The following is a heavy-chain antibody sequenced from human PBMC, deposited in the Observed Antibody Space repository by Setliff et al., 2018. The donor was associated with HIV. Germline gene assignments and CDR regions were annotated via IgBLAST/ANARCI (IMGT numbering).Heavy chain of an antibody. V-gene: IGHV4-59*08. Sequence: TSETLSLICTVSGGSIGGYHWSWVRQPPGRGLEWIGYVSYSGSTSYNPSLKSRVTISVDTSKNQFSLKLSSVTAADTAVYYCARVWTPGYSSSWYWFDPWGQGTLVTVSS. CDR3: ARVWTPGYSSSWYWFDP. CDR2: VSYSGST. CDR1: GGSIGGYH. J-gene: IGHJ5*02. D-gene: IGHD6-13*01.